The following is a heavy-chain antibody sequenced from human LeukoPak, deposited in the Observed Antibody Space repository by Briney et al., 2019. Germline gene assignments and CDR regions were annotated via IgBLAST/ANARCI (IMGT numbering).Heavy chain of an antibody. Sequence: SETLSLTCAVYGGSFSGYYWSWIRQPPGKGLEWIGEINHSGSTNYNPSLKSRVTISVDTSKNQFSLKLSSLTAADTALYYCARGLNTFDYWGQGTLVTVSS. V-gene: IGHV4-34*01. CDR1: GGSFSGYY. CDR2: INHSGST. J-gene: IGHJ4*02. CDR3: ARGLNTFDY.